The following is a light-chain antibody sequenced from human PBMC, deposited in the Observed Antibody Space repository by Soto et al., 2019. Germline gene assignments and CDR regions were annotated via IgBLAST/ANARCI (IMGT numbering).Light chain of an antibody. CDR2: GAS. J-gene: IGKJ1*01. Sequence: EIVLTQSPGILSLSPGERATLSCRASQSVSSSYFAWYQQRFGQAPRLLIYGASSRATGIPDRFSGSGSGTDFTLTISRLEPEDFAVYYCQQYGSSSWTFGQGTKV. CDR3: QQYGSSSWT. V-gene: IGKV3-20*01. CDR1: QSVSSSY.